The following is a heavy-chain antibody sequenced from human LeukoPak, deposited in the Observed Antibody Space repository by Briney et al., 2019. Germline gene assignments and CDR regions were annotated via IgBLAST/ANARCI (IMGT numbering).Heavy chain of an antibody. CDR2: TYYRSTWYN. CDR1: GDSVSSNSAA. D-gene: IGHD6-19*01. V-gene: IGHV6-1*01. Sequence: SQTLSLTCAISGDSVSSNSAAWNWIRQSPSRGLEWLGKTYYRSTWYNDYAVSVKSRLSISPDTSKNQFSLQLYSVTPEDTAVYYCARGGEYSSGWYYFDYWGQGTLVTVSS. J-gene: IGHJ4*02. CDR3: ARGGEYSSGWYYFDY.